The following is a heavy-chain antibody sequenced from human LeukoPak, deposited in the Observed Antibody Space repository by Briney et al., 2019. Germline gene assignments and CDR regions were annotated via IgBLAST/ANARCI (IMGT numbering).Heavy chain of an antibody. CDR1: SGFA. CDR3: AKGHRSSSSFFDS. Sequence: PGGSLRLSCAAFSGFAMSWVRQAPGRGLEWVSAINGRGDDTYYPDSVKGRLTISRDNSNNTLYLQMNSLRAEDTAVYYCAKGHRSSSSFFDSWGQGILVTVSS. CDR2: INGRGDDT. D-gene: IGHD6-19*01. V-gene: IGHV3-23*01. J-gene: IGHJ4*02.